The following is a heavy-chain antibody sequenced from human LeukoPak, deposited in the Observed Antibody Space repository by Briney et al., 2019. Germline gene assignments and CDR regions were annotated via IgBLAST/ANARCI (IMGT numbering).Heavy chain of an antibody. CDR3: AKDVLRFLEWLSHFDY. CDR1: GFTFSSYA. CDR2: ISGSGGST. V-gene: IGHV3-23*01. D-gene: IGHD3-3*01. J-gene: IGHJ4*02. Sequence: PGGSLRLSCAASGFTFSSYAMSWVRQAPGKGLEWVSAISGSGGSTYYADSVKGRFTISRDNSKNTLYLQMNSLRAEDTAVYYCAKDVLRFLEWLSHFDYWGQGTLVTVSS.